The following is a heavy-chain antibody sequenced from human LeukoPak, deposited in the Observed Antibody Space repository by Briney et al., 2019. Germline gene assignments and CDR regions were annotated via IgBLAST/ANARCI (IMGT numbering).Heavy chain of an antibody. D-gene: IGHD4-11*01. CDR1: GFTFNGYG. CDR3: ARDGASYSNYEGNFDY. Sequence: GGSLRLSCTASGFTFNGYGMNWVRQAPGKGLEWVSYISSISSTIYYSDSVKGRFIISRDNAKNSLYLQMNSLRAEDTAVYYCARDGASYSNYEGNFDYWGQGTLVTVSS. J-gene: IGHJ4*02. CDR2: ISSISSTI. V-gene: IGHV3-48*01.